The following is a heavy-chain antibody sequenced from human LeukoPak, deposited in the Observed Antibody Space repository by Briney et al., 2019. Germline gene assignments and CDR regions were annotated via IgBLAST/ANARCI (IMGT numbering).Heavy chain of an antibody. CDR2: ISGSGGST. Sequence: GGSLRLSCAASGFTFSIYAMSWVRQAPGKGLEWVSAISGSGGSTYYADSVKGRFTISRDNSKNTLYLQMNSLRAEDTAVYYCAKAQRRFGELLKDPYDYWVQGTLVTVSS. CDR1: GFTFSIYA. CDR3: AKAQRRFGELLKDPYDY. J-gene: IGHJ4*02. V-gene: IGHV3-23*01. D-gene: IGHD3-10*01.